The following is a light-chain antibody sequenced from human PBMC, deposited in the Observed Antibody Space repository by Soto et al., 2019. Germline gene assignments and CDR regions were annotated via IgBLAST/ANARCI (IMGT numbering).Light chain of an antibody. J-gene: IGKJ1*01. CDR1: QSVSSN. CDR2: GAS. V-gene: IGKV3-15*01. CDR3: QQYNNWPRWT. Sequence: EIVMTQSPGTLSVSQGERATLSCRASQSVSSNLAWYQQKPGQAPRLLIYGASTRATGIPARFSGSGSGTEFTLTISSLQSEDFAVNYCQQYNNWPRWTIGQGTKVEIK.